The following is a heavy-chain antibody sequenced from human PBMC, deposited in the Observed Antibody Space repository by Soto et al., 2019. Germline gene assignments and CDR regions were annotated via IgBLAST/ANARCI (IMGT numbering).Heavy chain of an antibody. D-gene: IGHD3-10*01. CDR3: ARHDDHRSPPLGFHI. CDR2: IRYGGATSGTT. J-gene: IGHJ3*02. V-gene: IGHV4-39*01. Sequence: QVQLQESGPRLVKPSETLTLKCTVSGGSVSSDKYLWGWIRQPPGKGLEWVASIRYGGATSGTTFYNPSLGGRLTISLVTSADQVSLRLTSVTATDPAVYYCARHDDHRSPPLGFHIWGQGTLVTVSS. CDR1: GGSVSSDKYL.